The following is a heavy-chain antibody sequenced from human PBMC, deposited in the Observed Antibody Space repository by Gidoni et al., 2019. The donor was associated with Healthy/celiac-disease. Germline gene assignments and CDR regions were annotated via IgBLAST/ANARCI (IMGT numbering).Heavy chain of an antibody. CDR1: GCTFSSSA. J-gene: IGHJ4*02. V-gene: IGHV3-23*01. CDR3: AKSGYSYVDY. CDR2: ISGSGGST. D-gene: IGHD5-18*01. Sequence: EVQLLAPGGGLVQLGGSLRLSCAASGCTFSSSAMSWVRQAPGKGLEWVSAISGSGGSTYYADSVKGRFTISRDNSKNTLYLQMNSLRAEDTAVYYCAKSGYSYVDYWGQGTLVTVCS.